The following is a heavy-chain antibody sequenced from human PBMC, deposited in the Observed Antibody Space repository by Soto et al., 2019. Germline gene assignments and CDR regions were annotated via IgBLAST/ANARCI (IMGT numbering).Heavy chain of an antibody. J-gene: IGHJ4*02. CDR1: GGSISSYY. V-gene: IGHV4-59*03. CDR2: IYHSGST. CDR3: ATISNYSTVWYYFDY. D-gene: IGHD1-26*01. Sequence: SETLSLTCTVSGGSISSYYWSWIRQPPGKALEWIGYIYHSGSTNYNPSLKSRVTISVDTYKNQLSLNLSSVTDADTAVYYCATISNYSTVWYYFDYCGQLYLVTVSS.